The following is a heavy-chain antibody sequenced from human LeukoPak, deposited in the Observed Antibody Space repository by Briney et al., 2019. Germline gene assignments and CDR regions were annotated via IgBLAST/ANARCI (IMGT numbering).Heavy chain of an antibody. Sequence: GGSLRLSCAASGFTFSSYWMHWVRQAPGKGQVWVSRINTDGSSTTYADSVKGRFTISRDNAKNTLYLQMNSLRADDTAVYYCAKGLMGATPYYFDYWGQGTLVTVSS. CDR2: INTDGSST. J-gene: IGHJ4*02. V-gene: IGHV3-74*01. D-gene: IGHD1-26*01. CDR1: GFTFSSYW. CDR3: AKGLMGATPYYFDY.